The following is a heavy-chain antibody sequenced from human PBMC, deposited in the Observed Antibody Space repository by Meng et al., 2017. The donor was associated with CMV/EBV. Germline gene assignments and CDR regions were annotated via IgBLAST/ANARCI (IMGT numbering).Heavy chain of an antibody. CDR1: GFTFGDYA. CDR2: IRSKAYGGTT. V-gene: IGHV3-49*04. Sequence: GESLKISCTASGFTFGDYAMSWVRQAPGKGLEWVGFIRSKAYGGTTEYAASVKGRFTTSRDDSKSIAYLQMNSLKTEDTAVYYCTRPSNSITIFGVVTSLSDYWGQGTLVTV. J-gene: IGHJ4*02. D-gene: IGHD3-3*01. CDR3: TRPSNSITIFGVVTSLSDY.